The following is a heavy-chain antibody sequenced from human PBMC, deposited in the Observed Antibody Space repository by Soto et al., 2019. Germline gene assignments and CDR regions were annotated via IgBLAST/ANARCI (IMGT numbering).Heavy chain of an antibody. Sequence: EVQLVESGGGLVKPGGSLRLSCAASGLTFSRYSMNWVRQAPGKGLEWVSSISSGDSYIYYADSVRGRFTISRDNAENSLYLQMNSLRVEVTAVYYCVASPEGPWVMRDWGQGALGTVSS. D-gene: IGHD3-16*01. V-gene: IGHV3-21*01. CDR3: VASPEGPWVMRD. CDR2: ISSGDSYI. CDR1: GLTFSRYS. J-gene: IGHJ4*02.